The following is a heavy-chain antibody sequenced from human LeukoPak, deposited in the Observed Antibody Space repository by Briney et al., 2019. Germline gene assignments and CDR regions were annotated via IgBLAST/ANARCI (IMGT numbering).Heavy chain of an antibody. Sequence: SVKVSCKASGFTFTSSAMQWVRQARGQRLEWIGWIVVGSGNTNYAQKFQERVTITRDMSTSTAYMELSSLRSEDTAVYHCAADQDIVVVTAIDAFDIWGQGTMVTVSS. D-gene: IGHD2-21*02. J-gene: IGHJ3*02. CDR2: IVVGSGNT. CDR3: AADQDIVVVTAIDAFDI. CDR1: GFTFTSSA. V-gene: IGHV1-58*02.